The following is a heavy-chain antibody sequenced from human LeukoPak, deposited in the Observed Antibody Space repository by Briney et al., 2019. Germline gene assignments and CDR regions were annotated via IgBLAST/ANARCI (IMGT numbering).Heavy chain of an antibody. J-gene: IGHJ4*02. CDR2: IRYDGSNK. V-gene: IGHV3-30*02. CDR1: GFTFSSYG. D-gene: IGHD6-6*01. Sequence: GRSLRLSCAASGFTFSSYGMHWVRQAPGKGLEWVAFIRYDGSNKYYADSVKGRFTISRDNSKNTLYLQMNSLRAEDTAVYYCAKDFGSSSVYWGQGTLVTVSS. CDR3: AKDFGSSSVY.